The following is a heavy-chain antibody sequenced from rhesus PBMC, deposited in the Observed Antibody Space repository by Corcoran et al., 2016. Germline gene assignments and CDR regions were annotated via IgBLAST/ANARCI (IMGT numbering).Heavy chain of an antibody. D-gene: IGHD2-21*01. CDR3: ARDLVYCTGSGCYADWYFDI. Sequence: QVQLEESGPGLVKPSETLSLTCAVAGGSISGYYWNWIRQPPGKGREWIGYIGGSGGGPDYNPPLQSRVTSSTDTSKIQRSLRLSSVTAADPAVYYCARDLVYCTGSGCYADWYFDIWGPGTPITISS. CDR2: IGGSGGGP. J-gene: IGHJ2*01. CDR1: GGSISGYY. V-gene: IGHV4S5*01.